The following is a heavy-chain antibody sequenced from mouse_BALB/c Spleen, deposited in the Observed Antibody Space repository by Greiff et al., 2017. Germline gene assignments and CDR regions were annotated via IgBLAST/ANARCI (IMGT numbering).Heavy chain of an antibody. J-gene: IGHJ2*01. Sequence: QVQLKQSGPELVRPGVSVKISCKGSGYTFTDYAMHWVKQSHAKSLEWIGVISTYYGNTNYNQKFKGKATMTVDKSSSTAYMELARLTSEDSAIYYCARGGIYYGNFDYWGQGTTLTVSS. D-gene: IGHD2-1*01. CDR1: GYTFTDYA. CDR3: ARGGIYYGNFDY. V-gene: IGHV1-67*01. CDR2: ISTYYGNT.